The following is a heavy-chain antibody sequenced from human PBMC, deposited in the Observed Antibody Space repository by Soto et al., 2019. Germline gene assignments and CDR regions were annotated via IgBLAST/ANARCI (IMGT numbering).Heavy chain of an antibody. CDR1: GGSFSSYX. CDR2: INHSGST. V-gene: IGHV4-34*01. J-gene: IGHJ5*02. Sequence: QVQLQQWGAGLLKPSETLSLTCAVYGGSFSSYXWSWIRQPPGKGLEWIGVINHSGSTNYDPSLKSRVPISIDTSKNQVSLTLSSVTAADTAVYYCARGEPRFMEWLLLSEYFDPWGQGTLVTVSS. D-gene: IGHD3-3*01. CDR3: ARGEPRFMEWLLLSEYFDP.